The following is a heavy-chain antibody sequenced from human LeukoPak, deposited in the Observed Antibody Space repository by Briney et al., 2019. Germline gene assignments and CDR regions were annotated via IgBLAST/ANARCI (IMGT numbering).Heavy chain of an antibody. Sequence: SETLSLTCTVSGGSISGSTYYWGWIRQPPGKGLEWIGSIYYSGSTYCNPSLKSRVTISVDTSKNHFSLKLSSVTAADTAVYYCTRHRSGSRDYYFDYWGQGTLVTVSS. J-gene: IGHJ4*02. D-gene: IGHD2-15*01. CDR3: TRHRSGSRDYYFDY. CDR1: GGSISGSTYY. CDR2: IYYSGST. V-gene: IGHV4-39*01.